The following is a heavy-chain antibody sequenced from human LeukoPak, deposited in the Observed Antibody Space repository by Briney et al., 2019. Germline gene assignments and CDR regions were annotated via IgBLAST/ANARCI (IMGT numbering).Heavy chain of an antibody. CDR1: GGTFSSYA. CDR3: ARVYSSSWYGKYNWFDP. J-gene: IGHJ5*02. V-gene: IGHV1-69*13. CDR2: TIPIFGTA. D-gene: IGHD6-13*01. Sequence: SVKVSCKASGGTFSSYAISWVRQAPGQGLEWMGGTIPIFGTANYAQKFQGRVTITADESTSTAYMELSSLRSEDTAVYYCARVYSSSWYGKYNWFDPWGQGTLVTVSS.